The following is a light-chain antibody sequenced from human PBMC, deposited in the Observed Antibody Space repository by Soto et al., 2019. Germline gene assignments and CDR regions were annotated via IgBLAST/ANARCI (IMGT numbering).Light chain of an antibody. CDR1: QSVSSN. Sequence: EIVMTQSPATLSVSPGERATLSCRASQSVSSNLAWYQQKPGQAPRLLIYGASTWATGIPARFSGSGSGTEFTLSISRLQSEDFAVYYCLQYNNWPPWTFGQGNKVEI. V-gene: IGKV3-15*01. CDR2: GAS. CDR3: LQYNNWPPWT. J-gene: IGKJ1*01.